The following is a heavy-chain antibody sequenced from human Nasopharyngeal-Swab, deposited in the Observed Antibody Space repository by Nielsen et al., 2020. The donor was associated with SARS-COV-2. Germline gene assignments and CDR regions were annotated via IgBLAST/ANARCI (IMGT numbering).Heavy chain of an antibody. CDR1: GYTFTGYY. D-gene: IGHD1-26*01. J-gene: IGHJ4*02. CDR3: AWEEPALVGATFDY. Sequence: SVQVSCKASGYTFTGYYMHWVRQAPGQGLEWMGRIIPILGIANYAQKFQGRVPITADNSTSTAYIELSSLRSEDTAVYYCAWEEPALVGATFDYWGQGTLVTVSS. V-gene: IGHV1-69*04. CDR2: IIPILGIA.